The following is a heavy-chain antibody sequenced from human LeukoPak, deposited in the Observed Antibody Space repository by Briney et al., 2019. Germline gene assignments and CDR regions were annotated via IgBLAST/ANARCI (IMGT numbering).Heavy chain of an antibody. CDR3: ARDLGYSSGWYFDY. J-gene: IGHJ4*02. Sequence: PGGSLRLSCAASGFTFSSYSMNWVRQAPGKGLEWVSYISGSSSAIYYADSVKGRSTISRDNAKNSMYLQMNSLRAEDTAVYYCARDLGYSSGWYFDYRGQGTTVTVSS. CDR1: GFTFSSYS. D-gene: IGHD6-19*01. V-gene: IGHV3-48*04. CDR2: ISGSSSAI.